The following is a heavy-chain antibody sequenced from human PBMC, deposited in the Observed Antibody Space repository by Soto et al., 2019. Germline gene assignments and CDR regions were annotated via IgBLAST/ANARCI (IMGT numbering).Heavy chain of an antibody. CDR2: IIPIFGTA. V-gene: IGHV1-69*13. CDR1: GGTFSSYA. CDR3: ARSQLRYFDWLSYYGMDV. J-gene: IGHJ6*02. Sequence: GASVKVSCKASGGTFSSYAISWVRQAPGQGLEWMGGIIPIFGTANYAQKFQGRVTITADESTSTAYMELSSLRSEDTAVYYCARSQLRYFDWLSYYGMDVWGQGTTVTVS. D-gene: IGHD3-9*01.